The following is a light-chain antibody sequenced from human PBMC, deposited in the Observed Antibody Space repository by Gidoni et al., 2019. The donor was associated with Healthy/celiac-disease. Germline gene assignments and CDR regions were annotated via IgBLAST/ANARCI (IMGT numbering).Light chain of an antibody. V-gene: IGLV3-9*01. CDR3: QVWDSSTVV. J-gene: IGLJ2*01. Sequence: SYELTQPLSVSVALGQTARITCGGNNIGSKNVHWYQQKPGQAPVLVIDRDSNRPSGIPDRFSGSNSGNTATLTISRAQAGDEADYYCQVWDSSTVVFGGGTKLTVL. CDR1: NIGSKN. CDR2: RDS.